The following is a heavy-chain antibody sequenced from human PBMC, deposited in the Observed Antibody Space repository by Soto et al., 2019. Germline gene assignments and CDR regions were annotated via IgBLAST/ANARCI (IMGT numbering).Heavy chain of an antibody. D-gene: IGHD6-6*01. CDR3: ARGSSIHEYSSSLYYYYGMDV. CDR1: GGSISSYY. V-gene: IGHV4-59*01. CDR2: IYYSGST. Sequence: SETLSLTCTVSGGSISSYYWSWIRQPPGKGLEWIGYIYYSGSTNYNPSLKSRVTISVDTSKNQFSLKLSSVTAADTAVYYCARGSSIHEYSSSLYYYYGMDVWGQGTTVTVSS. J-gene: IGHJ6*02.